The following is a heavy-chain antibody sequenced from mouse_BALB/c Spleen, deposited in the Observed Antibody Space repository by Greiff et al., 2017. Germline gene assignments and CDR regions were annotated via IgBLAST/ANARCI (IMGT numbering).Heavy chain of an antibody. CDR2: IYPGDGDT. J-gene: IGHJ2*01. D-gene: IGHD1-2*01. V-gene: IGHV1-87*01. CDR3: ARGDYYGYYFDY. CDR1: GYTFTSYW. Sequence: VQLQQSGAELARPGASVKLSCKASGYTFTSYWMQWVKQRPGQGLEWIGAIYPGDGDTRYTQKFKGKATLTADKSSSTAYMQLSSLASEDSAVYYCARGDYYGYYFDYWGQGTTLTVSS.